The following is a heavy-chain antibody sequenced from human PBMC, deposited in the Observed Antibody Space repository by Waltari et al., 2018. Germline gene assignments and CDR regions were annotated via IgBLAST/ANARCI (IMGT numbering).Heavy chain of an antibody. CDR3: ASRSKEYGMDV. Sequence: EVQLVESGGGLVQPGGSLRLSCAASGSTFSSYSMNWVRQAPGKGLEWVSYISSSSSTIYYADSVKGRFTISRDNAKNSLYLQMNSLRAEDTAVYYCASRSKEYGMDVWGQGTTVTVSS. V-gene: IGHV3-48*01. CDR1: GSTFSSYS. J-gene: IGHJ6*02. CDR2: ISSSSSTI.